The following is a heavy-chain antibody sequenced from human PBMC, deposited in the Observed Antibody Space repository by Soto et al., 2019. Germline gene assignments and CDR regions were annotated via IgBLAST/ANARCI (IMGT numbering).Heavy chain of an antibody. V-gene: IGHV3-30*18. CDR3: AKELRQQPPDYGLDV. D-gene: IGHD6-13*01. Sequence: QVQLVESGGGVVQPGRSLRLSCAASGFTFSAYGMHWVRQAPGKGLEWVAVISYDESNENYADSVKGRFTISRDNFKSTLYLQMNSLRAEDTAVFYCAKELRQQPPDYGLDVWGQGTTVTVSS. J-gene: IGHJ6*02. CDR2: ISYDESNE. CDR1: GFTFSAYG.